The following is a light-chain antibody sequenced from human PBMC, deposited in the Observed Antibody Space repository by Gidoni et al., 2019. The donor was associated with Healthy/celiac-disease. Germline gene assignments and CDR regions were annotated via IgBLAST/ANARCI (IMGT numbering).Light chain of an antibody. CDR1: QSVSSY. V-gene: IGKV3-11*01. CDR3: QQRSTL. J-gene: IGKJ4*01. Sequence: EIVLTQSPATLSLSPGERATLSCRASQSVSSYLAWYQQTPGQAPRLLIYDASNRATGIPARFSGSGSGTDFTLTISSLEPEDFAVYYCQQRSTLFGGXTKVEIK. CDR2: DAS.